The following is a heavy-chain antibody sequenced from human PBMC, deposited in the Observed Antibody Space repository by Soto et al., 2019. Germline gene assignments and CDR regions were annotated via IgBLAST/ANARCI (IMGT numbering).Heavy chain of an antibody. V-gene: IGHV1-69*13. CDR3: AEQSAPLNPDYYYYGMDV. Sequence: SVKVSCKASGGTFSSYAISWVRQAPGQGLEWMGGIIPIFGTANYAQKFQGRVTITADESTSTAYMELSSLRSEDTAVYYCAEQSAPLNPDYYYYGMDVWGQGTTVTVSS. CDR2: IIPIFGTA. J-gene: IGHJ6*02. CDR1: GGTFSSYA. D-gene: IGHD6-6*01.